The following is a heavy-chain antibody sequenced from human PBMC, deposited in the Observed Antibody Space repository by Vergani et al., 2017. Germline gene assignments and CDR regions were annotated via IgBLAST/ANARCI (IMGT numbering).Heavy chain of an antibody. CDR2: TRYDGIVE. CDR3: AQCANSVPRLPVY. Sequence: VQLVESGGGLVQPGGSLRLSCAASGFTFTNYGMHWVRQAPGKGLEWVAFTRYDGIVEYYGDSVRGRFTISRDNSKSTLFLQMNGLTSEDTAIYYCAQCANSVPRLPVYWGQGALVAVSS. CDR1: GFTFTNYG. J-gene: IGHJ4*02. D-gene: IGHD5/OR15-5a*01. V-gene: IGHV3-30*02.